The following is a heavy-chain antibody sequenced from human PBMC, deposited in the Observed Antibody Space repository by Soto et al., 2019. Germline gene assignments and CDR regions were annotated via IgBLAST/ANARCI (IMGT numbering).Heavy chain of an antibody. CDR1: GYTFTSYY. V-gene: IGHV1-46*03. Sequence: GASVKVSCKASGYTFTSYYMHWVRQAPGQGLEWMGIINPSGGSTSYAQKFQGRVTMTRDTSTSTVYMELSSLRSEDTAVYYCARDGNMVRGVIKPPYYYYYYGMDVWGQGTTVTVSS. J-gene: IGHJ6*02. CDR3: ARDGNMVRGVIKPPYYYYYYGMDV. D-gene: IGHD3-10*01. CDR2: INPSGGST.